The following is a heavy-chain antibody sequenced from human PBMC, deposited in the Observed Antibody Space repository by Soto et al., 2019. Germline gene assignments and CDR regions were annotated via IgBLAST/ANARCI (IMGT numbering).Heavy chain of an antibody. CDR1: GGSISSYY. D-gene: IGHD2-21*02. Sequence: SETLSLTCTVSGGSISSYYWSWIRQPPGKGLEWIGYIYYSGSTNYNPSLKSRVTISVDTSKNQFSLKLSSVTAADTAVYYCARAHIVVVTAIPQYDYWGQGTLVTVSS. CDR3: ARAHIVVVTAIPQYDY. J-gene: IGHJ4*02. V-gene: IGHV4-59*01. CDR2: IYYSGST.